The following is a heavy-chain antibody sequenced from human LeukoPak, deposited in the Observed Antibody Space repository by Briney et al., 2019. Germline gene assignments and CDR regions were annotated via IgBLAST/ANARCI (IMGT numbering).Heavy chain of an antibody. CDR1: GFTFSDYY. CDR3: ATEIITMVRGVIITEIDY. J-gene: IGHJ4*02. D-gene: IGHD3-10*01. V-gene: IGHV3-11*04. CDR2: ISSSGSTI. Sequence: GGSLRLSCAASGFTFSDYYMSWIRQAPGKGLEWVSYISSSGSTIYYADSVKGRFTISRDNAKNSLYLQVNSLRAEDTAVYYCATEIITMVRGVIITEIDYWGQGTLVTVSS.